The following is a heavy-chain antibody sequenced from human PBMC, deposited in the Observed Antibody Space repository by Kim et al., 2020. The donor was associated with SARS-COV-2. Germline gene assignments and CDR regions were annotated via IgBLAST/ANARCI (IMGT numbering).Heavy chain of an antibody. Sequence: GGSLRLSCAASGFTFSSYEMNWVRQAPGKGLEWVSYISSSGSTIYYADSVKGRFTISRDNAKNSLYLQMNSLRAEDTAVYYCARDQGGRGRIAVAGDAFDIWGQGTMVTVSS. J-gene: IGHJ3*02. CDR2: ISSSGSTI. D-gene: IGHD6-19*01. V-gene: IGHV3-48*03. CDR3: ARDQGGRGRIAVAGDAFDI. CDR1: GFTFSSYE.